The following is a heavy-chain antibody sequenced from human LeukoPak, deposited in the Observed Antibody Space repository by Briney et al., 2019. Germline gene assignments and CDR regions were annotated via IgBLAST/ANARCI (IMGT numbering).Heavy chain of an antibody. CDR2: ISHSGTT. CDR3: ARGSRSGVRYYYDSSGYRYDY. J-gene: IGHJ4*02. D-gene: IGHD3-22*01. Sequence: SETLSLTCTVSGGSFSSYIYPWGWIRQPPGKGLEWIVSISHSGTTYYNPSLKSRVTISVDTSKSQFSLKLNSVTAADTAVYYCARGSRSGVRYYYDSSGYRYDYWGQGTLVTVSS. CDR1: GGSFSSYIYP. V-gene: IGHV4-39*07.